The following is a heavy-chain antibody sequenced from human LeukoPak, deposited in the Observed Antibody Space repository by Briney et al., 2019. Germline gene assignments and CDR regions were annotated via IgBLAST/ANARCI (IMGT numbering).Heavy chain of an antibody. D-gene: IGHD3-10*01. CDR2: IYYSGST. CDR3: ARGSGVTPVDY. CDR1: GGSISSGDYY. Sequence: SETLSLTCTVSGGSISSGDYYWSWIRRPPGKGLEWIGYIYYSGSTYYNPSPKSRVTISVDTSKNQFSLKLSSVTAADTAVYYCARGSGVTPVDYWGQGTLVTVSS. V-gene: IGHV4-30-4*02. J-gene: IGHJ4*02.